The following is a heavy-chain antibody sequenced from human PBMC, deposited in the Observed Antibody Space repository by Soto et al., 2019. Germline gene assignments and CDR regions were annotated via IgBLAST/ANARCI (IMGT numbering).Heavy chain of an antibody. J-gene: IGHJ6*02. CDR2: IYYSGST. CDR3: ATTMVRGSSYYYGMDV. Sequence: TETLSLTCTVSGGSIGSSSYYWAWFLQPPGKGLEWIGSIYYSGSTYYNPSLKSRVTISVDTSKNQFSLKLSSVTAADTAVYYCATTMVRGSSYYYGMDVWGQVTTVTVS. D-gene: IGHD3-10*01. CDR1: GGSIGSSSYY. V-gene: IGHV4-39*01.